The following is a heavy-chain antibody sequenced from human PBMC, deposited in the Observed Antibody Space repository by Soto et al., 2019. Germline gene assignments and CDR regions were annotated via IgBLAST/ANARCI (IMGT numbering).Heavy chain of an antibody. CDR1: GGSISSSNW. J-gene: IGHJ5*02. Sequence: QVQLQESGPGLVKPSGTLSLTCAVSGGSISSSNWWSWVPQPPGKGLEWIGEISHSGSTNYNPSLKSRVTISVDKSKNQFSLKLSSVTAADTAVYYCARAPAVVPAATNWFDPWGQGTLVTVSS. CDR2: ISHSGST. D-gene: IGHD2-2*01. CDR3: ARAPAVVPAATNWFDP. V-gene: IGHV4-4*02.